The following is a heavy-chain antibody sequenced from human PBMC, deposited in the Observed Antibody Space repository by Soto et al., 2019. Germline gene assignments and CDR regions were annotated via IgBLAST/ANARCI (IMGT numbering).Heavy chain of an antibody. Sequence: GGSLRLSCAASGFTFSGSAMHWVRQASGKGLEWVGRIRSKANSYATAYAASVKGRFTISRDDSKNTAYLQVNSLKTEDTAVYYCTRLYFTSFSSSSPFYYYYYYGMDVWGQGTTVTVSS. V-gene: IGHV3-73*01. CDR3: TRLYFTSFSSSSPFYYYYYYGMDV. CDR2: IRSKANSYAT. J-gene: IGHJ6*02. CDR1: GFTFSGSA. D-gene: IGHD6-6*01.